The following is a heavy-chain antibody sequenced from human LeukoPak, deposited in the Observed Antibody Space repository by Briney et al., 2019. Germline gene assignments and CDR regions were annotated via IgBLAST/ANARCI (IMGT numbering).Heavy chain of an antibody. Sequence: ASVKVSCKASGYTFTSYYMHWVRQAPGQGLEWMGIINPSGGSTSYAQKFQGRVTMTRDTSTSTVYMEPSSLRSEDTAVYYCASCRGSYYDFWSGYPEYYYYGMDVWGQGTTVTVSS. CDR2: INPSGGST. D-gene: IGHD3-3*01. CDR3: ASCRGSYYDFWSGYPEYYYYGMDV. J-gene: IGHJ6*02. V-gene: IGHV1-46*01. CDR1: GYTFTSYY.